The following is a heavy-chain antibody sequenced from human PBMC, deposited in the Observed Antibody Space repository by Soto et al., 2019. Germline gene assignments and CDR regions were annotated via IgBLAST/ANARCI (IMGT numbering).Heavy chain of an antibody. CDR2: ISGGGDSA. D-gene: IGHD3-22*01. V-gene: IGHV3-23*01. Sequence: EVQLLESGGGLVQAGGSLRLSCRASGSTSSSDAMTWVRQAPGKGLEWVSVISGGGDSAYYADSVQGRFAISRDNSKNPLFLQMSSLRAEDTAVYYCAKVGYESGGYYYHDAFHIWGQGTMVTVSS. CDR1: GSTSSSDA. CDR3: AKVGYESGGYYYHDAFHI. J-gene: IGHJ3*02.